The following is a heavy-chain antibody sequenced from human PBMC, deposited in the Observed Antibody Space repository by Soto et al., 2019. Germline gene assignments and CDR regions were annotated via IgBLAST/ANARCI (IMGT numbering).Heavy chain of an antibody. CDR2: IWYDGSNK. V-gene: IGHV3-33*01. Sequence: QVQLVESGGGVVQPGRSLRLSCAASGFTFSSYGMHWVRQAPGKGLEWVAVIWYDGSNKYYADSVKGRFTISRDNSKNSLYLQLNSLRAEDTAVYYCARGRRGSSSWYASYWVQGTLFTVSS. D-gene: IGHD6-13*01. CDR3: ARGRRGSSSWYASY. J-gene: IGHJ4*02. CDR1: GFTFSSYG.